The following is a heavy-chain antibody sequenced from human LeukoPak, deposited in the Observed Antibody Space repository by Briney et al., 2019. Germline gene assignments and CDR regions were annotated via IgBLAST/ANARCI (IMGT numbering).Heavy chain of an antibody. Sequence: PGGSLRLSCAASGFTFSSADMSWVRQAPGKGPEWVSAISGRGDRTYYADPVKGRFTISRYNSKNTLYLQMNSLRAEDTAEYYCVKGPGGFVVPPIRYFQHWGQGTLVTVSS. CDR2: ISGRGDRT. D-gene: IGHD3-10*01. V-gene: IGHV3-23*01. CDR3: VKGPGGFVVPPIRYFQH. J-gene: IGHJ1*01. CDR1: GFTFSSAD.